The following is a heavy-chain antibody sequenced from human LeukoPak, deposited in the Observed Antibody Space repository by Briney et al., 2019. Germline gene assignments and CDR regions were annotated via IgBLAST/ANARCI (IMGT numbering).Heavy chain of an antibody. D-gene: IGHD3-16*01. CDR2: ISSNGGST. CDR3: AKDYASNY. V-gene: IGHV3-64*01. J-gene: IGHJ4*02. CDR1: GFTFRSYG. Sequence: GGSLRLSCAASGFTFRSYGMHWVRQAPGKGLEYVAAISSNGGSTDYANSVKGRFTISRDNSKNTLYLQMNSLRAEDTAVYYCAKDYASNYWGQGTLVTVSS.